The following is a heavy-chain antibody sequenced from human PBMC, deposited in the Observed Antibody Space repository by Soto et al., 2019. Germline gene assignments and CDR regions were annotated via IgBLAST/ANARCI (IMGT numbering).Heavy chain of an antibody. CDR2: INPNSGGT. V-gene: IGHV1-2*02. Sequence: QVPLVQSGAEVKKPGASVKVSCKASGYTFTGYYMHWVRQAPGQGLEWMGWINPNSGGTNYAQKFQGRVTMTRDTSISTAYMELSRLRSDDTAVYYCARAEGIAAAGILYFDYWGQGTLVTVSS. J-gene: IGHJ4*02. CDR1: GYTFTGYY. D-gene: IGHD6-13*01. CDR3: ARAEGIAAAGILYFDY.